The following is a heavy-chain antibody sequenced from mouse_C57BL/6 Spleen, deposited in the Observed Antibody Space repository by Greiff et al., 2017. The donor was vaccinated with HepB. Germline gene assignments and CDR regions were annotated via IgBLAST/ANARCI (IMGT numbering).Heavy chain of an antibody. CDR1: GFTFSSYA. V-gene: IGHV5-4*03. J-gene: IGHJ3*01. Sequence: EVMLVESGGGLVKPGGSLKLSCAASGFTFSSYAMSWVRQTPEKRLEWVATISDGGSYTYYPDNVKGRFTISRDNAKNNLYLQMSHLKSEDTAMYYCARGLILPFAYWGQGTLVTVSA. CDR3: ARGLILPFAY. CDR2: ISDGGSYT. D-gene: IGHD1-1*01.